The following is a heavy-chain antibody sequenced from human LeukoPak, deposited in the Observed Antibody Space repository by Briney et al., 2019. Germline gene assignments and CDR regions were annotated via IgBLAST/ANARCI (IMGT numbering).Heavy chain of an antibody. CDR3: AKFLPTHIVVANYYFDY. Sequence: GGSLRLSCAASGFTLSSFAMSWVRQAPGKGLGWVSAISGSGGSTYYADSVKGRFTISRDNSKNTLYLQMNSLRAEDTAVYYCAKFLPTHIVVANYYFDYWGQGTLVTVSS. D-gene: IGHD2-21*01. CDR1: GFTLSSFA. V-gene: IGHV3-23*01. CDR2: ISGSGGST. J-gene: IGHJ4*02.